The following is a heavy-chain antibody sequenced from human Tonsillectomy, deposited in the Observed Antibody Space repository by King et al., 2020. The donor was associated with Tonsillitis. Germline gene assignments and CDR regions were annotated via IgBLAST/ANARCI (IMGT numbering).Heavy chain of an antibody. CDR3: VRETSIGIDY. CDR2: IYPGDSDT. V-gene: IGHV5-51*01. D-gene: IGHD3-22*01. Sequence: VQLVESGAEMKKPGESLNISCKASGYRFNTYWTAWVRQMPGKGLEWMGIIYPGDSDTRYSPSFQGQITIAADKSISTAYLQWSSLKASDTAMYYCVRETSIGIDYWGQGTLVTVSS. J-gene: IGHJ4*02. CDR1: GYRFNTYW.